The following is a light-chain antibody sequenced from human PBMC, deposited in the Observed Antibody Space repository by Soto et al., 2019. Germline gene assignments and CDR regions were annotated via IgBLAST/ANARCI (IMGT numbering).Light chain of an antibody. Sequence: EIMMTQSPATLSVSPGERATLSCRASQSVRSNLAWYQQKPGQAPRLLIYSASTRATGIPARFSGSGSGTDFTLTISSLEPEDFAVYYCQQRSNWPLTFGGGTKVEIK. J-gene: IGKJ4*01. CDR2: SAS. CDR1: QSVRSN. CDR3: QQRSNWPLT. V-gene: IGKV3-15*01.